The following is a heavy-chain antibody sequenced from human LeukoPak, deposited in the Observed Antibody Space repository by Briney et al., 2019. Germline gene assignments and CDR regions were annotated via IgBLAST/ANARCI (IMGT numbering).Heavy chain of an antibody. CDR2: INPNSGGT. D-gene: IGHD3-10*01. CDR1: GYTFTGYY. Sequence: ASVKVSCKSSGYTFTGYYIHWVRQAPGQGLECVGWINPNSGGTNYAQKFQGRVTMTRDTSISTAYMELGRLRSDDTAVYHCARGGSGSYLSWLDPWGQGTLVSVSS. J-gene: IGHJ5*02. V-gene: IGHV1-2*02. CDR3: ARGGSGSYLSWLDP.